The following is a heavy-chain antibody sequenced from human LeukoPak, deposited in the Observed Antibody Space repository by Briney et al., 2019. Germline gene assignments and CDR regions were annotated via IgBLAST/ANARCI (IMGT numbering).Heavy chain of an antibody. CDR1: GGSFSGYY. D-gene: IGHD3-22*01. V-gene: IGHV4-34*01. CDR3: ARGGDSSTYYLLDAFDI. J-gene: IGHJ3*02. Sequence: PSETLSLTCAVYGGSFSGYYWSWIRQPPGRGLEWIGDINHSGSTNYNPSLKSRVTISVDTSKNQFSLKLSSVTAADTAVYYCARGGDSSTYYLLDAFDIWGQGTMVTVSS. CDR2: INHSGST.